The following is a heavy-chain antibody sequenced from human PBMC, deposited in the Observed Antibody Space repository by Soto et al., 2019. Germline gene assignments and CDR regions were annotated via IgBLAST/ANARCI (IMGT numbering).Heavy chain of an antibody. CDR1: GFTFSNAW. J-gene: IGHJ4*02. D-gene: IGHD2-21*02. CDR2: IKSKTDGGTT. CDR3: NTGLYGIVVVTTLYY. Sequence: GGSLRLSCAASGFTFSNAWMNWVRQAPGKGLEWVGRIKSKTDGGTTDYAAPVKGRFTISRDDSKNTLYLQMNSLKTDDTAVYYCNTGLYGIVVVTTLYYWGQGTLVTVSS. V-gene: IGHV3-15*07.